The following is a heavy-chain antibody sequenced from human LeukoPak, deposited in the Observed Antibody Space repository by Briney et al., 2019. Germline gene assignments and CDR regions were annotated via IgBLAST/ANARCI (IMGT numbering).Heavy chain of an antibody. D-gene: IGHD4-23*01. J-gene: IGHJ6*02. Sequence: GGSLRLSCAASGFTFSSYAMSWVRQAPGKGLECVSAISGSGGSTYYADSVKGRFTISRDNSKNTLYLQMNSLRAEDTAVYYCAKSNGGDYYYYGMDVWGQGTTVTVSS. CDR1: GFTFSSYA. CDR3: AKSNGGDYYYYGMDV. V-gene: IGHV3-23*01. CDR2: ISGSGGST.